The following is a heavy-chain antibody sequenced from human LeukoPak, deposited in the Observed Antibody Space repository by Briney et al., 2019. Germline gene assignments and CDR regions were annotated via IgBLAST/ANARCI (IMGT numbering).Heavy chain of an antibody. Sequence: ASVKVSCKASGGTFSSYAISWVRQTPGQGLEWMGGIIPIFGTANYAQKFQGRVTITADESTSTAYMELSSLRSEDTAVYYCARGEVIVGATIYYYYGMDVWGQGTTVTVSS. D-gene: IGHD1-26*01. CDR3: ARGEVIVGATIYYYYGMDV. V-gene: IGHV1-69*13. CDR2: IIPIFGTA. J-gene: IGHJ6*02. CDR1: GGTFSSYA.